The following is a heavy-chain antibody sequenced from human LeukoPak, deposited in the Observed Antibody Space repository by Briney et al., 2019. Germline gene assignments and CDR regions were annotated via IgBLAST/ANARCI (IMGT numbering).Heavy chain of an antibody. CDR3: ARVERVYDSSGYYSFGTAFDI. V-gene: IGHV4-30-2*01. CDR2: IYHSGST. CDR1: GGSISSGGYS. J-gene: IGHJ3*02. D-gene: IGHD3-22*01. Sequence: SETLSLTCAVSGGSISSGGYSWSWIRQPPGKGLEWIGYIYHSGSTYYNPSLKSRVTISVDRSKNQFSLKPSSVTAADTAVYYCARVERVYDSSGYYSFGTAFDIWGQGTMVTVSS.